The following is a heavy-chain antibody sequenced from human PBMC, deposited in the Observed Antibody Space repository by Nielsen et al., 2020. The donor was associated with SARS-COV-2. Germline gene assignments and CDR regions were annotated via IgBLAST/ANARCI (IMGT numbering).Heavy chain of an antibody. CDR2: INHSGST. D-gene: IGHD3-22*01. CDR3: ARWGGYYYYYYYYGMDV. V-gene: IGHV4-4*02. J-gene: IGHJ6*02. Sequence: VRQAPGKGLEWIGEINHSGSTNYNPSLKSRVTISVDKSKNQFSLKLSSVTAADTAVYYCARWGGYYYYYYYYGMDVWGQGTTVTVS.